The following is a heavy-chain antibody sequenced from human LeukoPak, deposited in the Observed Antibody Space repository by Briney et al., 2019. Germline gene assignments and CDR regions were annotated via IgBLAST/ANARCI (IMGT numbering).Heavy chain of an antibody. CDR2: IIPIFGTT. CDR1: GYTFTCYD. J-gene: IGHJ6*02. Sequence: SVKVSCKASGYTFTCYDINWVRQAPGQGLEWMGGIIPIFGTTNYAQKFQGRVTITADESTSTAYMELSSLRSEDTAVYYCARSPLSSRWYMYYYGMDVWGQGTTVTVSS. V-gene: IGHV1-69*13. D-gene: IGHD6-13*01. CDR3: ARSPLSSRWYMYYYGMDV.